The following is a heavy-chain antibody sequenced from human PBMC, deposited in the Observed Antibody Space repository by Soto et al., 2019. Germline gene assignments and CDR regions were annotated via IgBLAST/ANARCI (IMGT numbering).Heavy chain of an antibody. CDR2: ISYSGTT. CDR3: ARGRGYSYGLDP. CDR1: GDSISSNNNY. D-gene: IGHD5-18*01. Sequence: QVQLQESGPGLVKPSQTLSLTCTVSGDSISSNNNYWSWIRQPPGEGLEWIGFISYSGTTSFSPSLNSRVAISLDTSKNQFSLSLSSVTAADTAVYYCARGRGYSYGLDPWGQGTLVTVSS. V-gene: IGHV4-30-4*01. J-gene: IGHJ5*02.